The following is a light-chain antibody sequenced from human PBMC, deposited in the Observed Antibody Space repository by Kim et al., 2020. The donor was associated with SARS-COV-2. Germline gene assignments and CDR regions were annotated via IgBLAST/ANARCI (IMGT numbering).Light chain of an antibody. CDR2: SND. CDR3: AAWDDSLNGSV. CDR1: RSNIGSNV. J-gene: IGLJ3*02. Sequence: GQRVTIAFSGRRSNIGSNVVNWYQQLPGTAPQLLIYSNDYRPSGVPDRFSGSKSGTSASLDISGLQSEDEADYYCAAWDDSLNGSVFGGGTKVTVL. V-gene: IGLV1-44*01.